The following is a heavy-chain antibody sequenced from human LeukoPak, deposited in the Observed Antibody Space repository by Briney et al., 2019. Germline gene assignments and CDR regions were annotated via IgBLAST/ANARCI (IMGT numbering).Heavy chain of an antibody. V-gene: IGHV1-8*02. CDR3: ARLVNQFDYVTGRFDY. Sequence: ASVKVSCKASGYTFTTHDINWVRQAPGQRLEWMGWMNPNSGNTGFAQKFQGRVTITRNTSISTAYLELSSLRSEDTAVYYCARLVNQFDYVTGRFDYWGQGTLVTVSS. CDR1: GYTFTTHD. D-gene: IGHD4-17*01. J-gene: IGHJ4*02. CDR2: MNPNSGNT.